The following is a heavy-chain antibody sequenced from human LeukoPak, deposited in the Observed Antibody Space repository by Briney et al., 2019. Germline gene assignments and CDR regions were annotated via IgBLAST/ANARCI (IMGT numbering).Heavy chain of an antibody. CDR2: ISSSGSTM. Sequence: GGSLRLSCAASGFTFSNYGVNWVRQSPGKGLEWVSYISSSGSTMYYADSVKGRFTISRDNSKNTLYLQMNSLRAEDTAVYYCARDKSRVTTRRGYFDYWGQGTLVTVSS. V-gene: IGHV3-48*01. D-gene: IGHD4-17*01. CDR1: GFTFSNYG. CDR3: ARDKSRVTTRRGYFDY. J-gene: IGHJ4*02.